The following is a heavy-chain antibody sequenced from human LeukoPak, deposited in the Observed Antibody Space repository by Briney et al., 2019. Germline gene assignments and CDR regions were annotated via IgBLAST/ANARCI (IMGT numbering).Heavy chain of an antibody. J-gene: IGHJ4*02. CDR1: GFTFDDYA. V-gene: IGHV3-9*03. CDR2: ISWNSGSI. CDR3: AKSSIGRAVAGDFDY. D-gene: IGHD6-19*01. Sequence: GGSLRLSCAASGFTFDDYAMHWVRQAPGKGLEWVSGISWNSGSIGYADSVKGRFTISRDNAKNSLYLQMNSLRAEDMALYYCAKSSIGRAVAGDFDYWGQGTLVTVSS.